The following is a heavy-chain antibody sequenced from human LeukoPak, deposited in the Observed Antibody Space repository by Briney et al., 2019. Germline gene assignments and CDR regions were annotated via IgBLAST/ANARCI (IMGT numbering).Heavy chain of an antibody. CDR2: IIPILGTA. J-gene: IGHJ4*02. CDR1: GGTFSSYA. Sequence: GASVKVSCKASGGTFSSYAISWVRQAPGQGLERVGGIIPILGTANYAQKVQGRVTITTDESTSTAYMELSSLRSEDTAVYYCARAGLVTNFDYWGQGTLVTVSS. V-gene: IGHV1-69*05. D-gene: IGHD2-21*02. CDR3: ARAGLVTNFDY.